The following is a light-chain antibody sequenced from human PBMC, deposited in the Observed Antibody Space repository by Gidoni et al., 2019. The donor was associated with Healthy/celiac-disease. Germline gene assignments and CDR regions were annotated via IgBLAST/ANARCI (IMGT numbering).Light chain of an antibody. CDR3: QQSYSTPWT. Sequence: DIQLTQSPSSLSASVGDRVTITCRASQSISSYLNWYQQKPGKAPKLLIYAASSLQSGGQSRFSGSGSGTDCTLTISSLQPEDFATYYCQQSYSTPWTFXQXTKVEIK. V-gene: IGKV1-39*01. CDR2: AAS. CDR1: QSISSY. J-gene: IGKJ1*01.